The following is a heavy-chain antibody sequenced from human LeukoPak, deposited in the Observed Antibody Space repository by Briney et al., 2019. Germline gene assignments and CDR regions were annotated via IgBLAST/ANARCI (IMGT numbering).Heavy chain of an antibody. D-gene: IGHD3-16*01. J-gene: IGHJ1*01. V-gene: IGHV3-7*03. CDR1: KFTFSSYG. CDR3: ARGQRGDEYFQH. CDR2: IKQDGSEK. Sequence: HPGGSLRLSCAASKFTFSSYGMHWVRQAPGKGLEWVANIKQDGSEKYYVDSVKGRFTISRDNAKNSLYLQMNSLRAEDTAVYYCARGQRGDEYFQHWGQGTLVTVSS.